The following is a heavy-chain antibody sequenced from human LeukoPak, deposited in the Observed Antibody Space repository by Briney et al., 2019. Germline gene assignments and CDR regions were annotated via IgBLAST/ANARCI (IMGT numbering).Heavy chain of an antibody. J-gene: IGHJ6*02. CDR3: ARYYGDYFYYGMDV. V-gene: IGHV3-11*01. Sequence: PGGSLRLSRAASGFTFSDYYMSWIRQAPGKGLEWVSYISSSGSTIYYADSVKGRFTISRDNAKNSLYLQMNSLRAEDTAVYYCARYYGDYFYYGMDVWGQGTTVTVSS. D-gene: IGHD4-17*01. CDR1: GFTFSDYY. CDR2: ISSSGSTI.